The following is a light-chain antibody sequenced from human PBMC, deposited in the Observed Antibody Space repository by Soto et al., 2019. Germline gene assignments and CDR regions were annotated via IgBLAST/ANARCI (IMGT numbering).Light chain of an antibody. Sequence: QSALTQPASVSGSPGQSITISCTGTSSDIGGYNLVSWYQQHPGEAPKLIIYQVTNRPSGVSNRFSGSKSGNTASLTVSGLQAEDEADYYCCSYAGRSTWDVVFGGGTKLTVL. V-gene: IGLV2-23*02. J-gene: IGLJ2*01. CDR3: CSYAGRSTWDVV. CDR2: QVT. CDR1: SSDIGGYNL.